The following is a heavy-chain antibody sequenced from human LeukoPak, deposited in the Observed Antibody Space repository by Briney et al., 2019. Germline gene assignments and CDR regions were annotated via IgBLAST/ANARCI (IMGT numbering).Heavy chain of an antibody. Sequence: ASVKVSCKASGYTFTGYYMQWVGQAPGQGLEWMGWINPNSGGTNYAQKFQGRVTMTRDTSISTAYMELSRLRSDDTAVYYCARDYGRGWELLDYWGQGTLVTVPS. CDR2: INPNSGGT. CDR3: ARDYGRGWELLDY. CDR1: GYTFTGYY. D-gene: IGHD1-26*01. J-gene: IGHJ4*02. V-gene: IGHV1-2*02.